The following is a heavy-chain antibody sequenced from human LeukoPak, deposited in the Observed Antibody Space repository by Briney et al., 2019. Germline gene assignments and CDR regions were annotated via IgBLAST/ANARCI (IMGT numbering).Heavy chain of an antibody. V-gene: IGHV1-2*02. D-gene: IGHD6-19*01. CDR3: ARAPGGWYSAYYYMDV. Sequence: GASVKVSCKASGYTFTSYYMHWVRQAPGQGLEWMGWINPNSGGTNYAQKFQGRVTMTRDTSISTAYMELSRLRSDDTAVYYCARAPGGWYSAYYYMDVWGKGTTVTISS. CDR1: GYTFTSYY. J-gene: IGHJ6*03. CDR2: INPNSGGT.